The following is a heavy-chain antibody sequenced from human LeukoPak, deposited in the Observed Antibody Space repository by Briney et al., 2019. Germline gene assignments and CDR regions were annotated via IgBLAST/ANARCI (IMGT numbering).Heavy chain of an antibody. Sequence: PSETLSLTCTVSGGSISSGGYYWSWIRQHPGKGLEWIGYIYYSGSTYYNPSLKGRVTISVDTSKNQFSLKLSSVTAADTAVYHCARAVATMVRGVSGWGQGTLVTVSS. D-gene: IGHD3-10*01. CDR3: ARAVATMVRGVSG. J-gene: IGHJ4*02. CDR1: GGSISSGGYY. CDR2: IYYSGST. V-gene: IGHV4-31*03.